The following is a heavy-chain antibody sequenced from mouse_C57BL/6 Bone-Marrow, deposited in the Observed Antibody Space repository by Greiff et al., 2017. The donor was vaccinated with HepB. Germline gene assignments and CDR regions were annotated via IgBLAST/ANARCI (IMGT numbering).Heavy chain of an antibody. D-gene: IGHD1-1*01. J-gene: IGHJ4*01. CDR3: ASIYYYGSSYDAMDY. CDR2: INPGSGGT. CDR1: GYAFTNYL. Sequence: QVQLQQSGAELVRPGTSVKVSCKASGYAFTNYLIEWVKQRPGQGLEWIGVINPGSGGTNYNEKFKGKATLTADKSSSTAYMQLGSLTSEDSAVYFCASIYYYGSSYDAMDYWGQGTSVTVSS. V-gene: IGHV1-54*01.